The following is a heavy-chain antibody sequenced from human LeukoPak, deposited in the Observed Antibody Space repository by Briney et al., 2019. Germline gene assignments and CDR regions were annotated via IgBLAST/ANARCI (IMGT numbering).Heavy chain of an antibody. D-gene: IGHD3-22*01. J-gene: IGHJ4*02. CDR2: FDPEDGET. CDR3: ATSRMYYYDSSGYYPLDY. Sequence: ASVKVSCKVSGYTLTELSMHWVRQAPGKGLEWMGGFDPEDGETIYAQKFQGRVTMTEDTSTDTAYMELSSLRSEDTAVYYCATSRMYYYDSSGYYPLDYWGQGTLVTVSS. V-gene: IGHV1-24*01. CDR1: GYTLTELS.